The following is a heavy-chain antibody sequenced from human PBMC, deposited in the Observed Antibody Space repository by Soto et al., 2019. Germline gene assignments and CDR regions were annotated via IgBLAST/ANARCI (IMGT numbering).Heavy chain of an antibody. CDR1: GYTFTSHY. V-gene: IGHV1-46*01. CDR3: ARAKYTSSSLYY. Sequence: QVQLVQSGAEVRKPGASVKVSCEASGYTFTSHYMNWVRQAPGQGLEWMGIINPSGGTTSYAQKFQGRVTMTSDTSTSTVYMELSSLKSEDTAVYYCARAKYTSSSLYYWGQGTLVTVSS. J-gene: IGHJ4*02. CDR2: INPSGGTT. D-gene: IGHD6-6*01.